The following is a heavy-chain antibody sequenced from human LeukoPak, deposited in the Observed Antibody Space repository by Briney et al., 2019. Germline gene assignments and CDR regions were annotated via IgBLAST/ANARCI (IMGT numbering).Heavy chain of an antibody. CDR3: AKPTGVNTVTAPFEY. D-gene: IGHD4-17*01. V-gene: IGHV3-11*01. CDR2: ISSSGSTM. J-gene: IGHJ4*02. CDR1: GFIFSDYY. Sequence: SGGSLRLSCAASGFIFSDYYMSWIRQAPGKGLEWVSYISSSGSTMYYTDSVKGRFTISRDNAKDSLYLQMNSLRAEDTAVYYCAKPTGVNTVTAPFEYWGQGTLGTVSS.